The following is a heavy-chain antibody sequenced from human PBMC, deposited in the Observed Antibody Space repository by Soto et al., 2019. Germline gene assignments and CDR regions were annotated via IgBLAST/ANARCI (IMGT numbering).Heavy chain of an antibody. CDR1: GDSISGYY. J-gene: IGHJ3*02. D-gene: IGHD6-19*01. Sequence: QVQLQESGPGLVKPSETLSLTCTVSGDSISGYYWSWIRQPPGKGLEWIGYIYYSGSTNYSPSLNTRFTISIDTSKNQFSLRLSSVSAADTAVYHCASASTGFAFDIWGQGTMVAVSS. CDR2: IYYSGST. CDR3: ASASTGFAFDI. V-gene: IGHV4-59*01.